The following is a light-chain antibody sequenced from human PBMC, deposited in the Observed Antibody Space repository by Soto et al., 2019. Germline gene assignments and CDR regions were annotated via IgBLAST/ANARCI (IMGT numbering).Light chain of an antibody. Sequence: QSVLTQPPSVSGDPGQRVTIPCTGGSSNFGAGYDVHWYQQLPGTAPKLLIYASTNRPSGVPHRFSGSKSGTSASLAIFGLQAEDEADYYCQSYNTSLRAVVFGGGTKLTVL. J-gene: IGLJ2*01. CDR1: SSNFGAGYD. V-gene: IGLV1-40*01. CDR2: AST. CDR3: QSYNTSLRAVV.